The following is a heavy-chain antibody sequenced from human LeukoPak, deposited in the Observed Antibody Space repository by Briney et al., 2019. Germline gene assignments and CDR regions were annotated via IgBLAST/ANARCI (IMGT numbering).Heavy chain of an antibody. V-gene: IGHV3-30*18. Sequence: GGSLRLSCAASGFTFSAYAIHWVRQAPGKGLEWVAVISYDGGNIYYTDSVKGRFTISRDNSKNTLFLQMNSLRGEDTAVYYCAKGPASGSSYYFYGMDVWGQGTTVTVSS. D-gene: IGHD1-26*01. CDR1: GFTFSAYA. J-gene: IGHJ6*02. CDR2: ISYDGGNI. CDR3: AKGPASGSSYYFYGMDV.